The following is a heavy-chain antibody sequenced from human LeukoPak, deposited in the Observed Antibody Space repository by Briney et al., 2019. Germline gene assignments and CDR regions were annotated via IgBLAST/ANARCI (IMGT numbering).Heavy chain of an antibody. Sequence: GGSLRLSCAASGFTFSDYYTSWIRQAPGKGLEWVSYISSSSTYTNYADSVKGRFTISRDNAKNSLYLQMNSLRAEDTAVYYCARGERAAVTAFDYWGQGTLVTVSS. V-gene: IGHV3-11*03. J-gene: IGHJ4*02. CDR1: GFTFSDYY. CDR3: ARGERAAVTAFDY. CDR2: ISSSSTYT. D-gene: IGHD2-21*02.